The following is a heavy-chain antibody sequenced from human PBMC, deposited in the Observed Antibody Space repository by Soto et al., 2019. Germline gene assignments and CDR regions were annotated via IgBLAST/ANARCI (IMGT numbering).Heavy chain of an antibody. CDR3: ARDDVLCDCGGSSGVEMYV. D-gene: IGHD2-21*01. CDR1: GFTVSSKY. CDR2: IQSGGPT. V-gene: IGHV3-66*01. J-gene: IGHJ6*04. Sequence: GGSLRLSCAASGFTVSSKYMSWVRQAPGKGLEWVSLIQSGGPTYYADSVKGRFTISRDTSENTVHLQMDSLRAEDTAVYYCARDDVLCDCGGSSGVEMYVLCKGDTVTISS.